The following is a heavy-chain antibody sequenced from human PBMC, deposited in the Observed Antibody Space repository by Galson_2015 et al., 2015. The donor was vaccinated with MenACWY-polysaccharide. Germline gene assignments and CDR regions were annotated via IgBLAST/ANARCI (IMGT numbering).Heavy chain of an antibody. CDR3: AKVKEMASSRRPFDV. J-gene: IGHJ3*01. CDR1: GFTFGSYA. V-gene: IGHV3-23*01. Sequence: SLRLPCAASGFTFGSYAMGWVRQAPGKGLEWVSSIGGSGLTTFDAESGKGRVTISRDNAQNILSLQMNSLRADDTARYFCAKVKEMASSRRPFDVWGQGTMVTVSS. CDR2: IGGSGLTT. D-gene: IGHD5-24*01.